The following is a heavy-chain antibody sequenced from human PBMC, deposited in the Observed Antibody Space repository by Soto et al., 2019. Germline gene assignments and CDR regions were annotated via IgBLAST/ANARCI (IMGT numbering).Heavy chain of an antibody. J-gene: IGHJ6*01. V-gene: IGHV3-7*05. Sequence: EVQLVESGGGLVQPGGSLRLSCAASGFTFSTYWMSWVRQAPGKGLEWVGNIKEDGSEKYYVDTVKGRCTISRDNAKNSLYLKMNSLRAEDTAVYYCAGTTIRGLGTPVPVSS. CDR3: AGTTI. CDR2: IKEDGSEK. D-gene: IGHD5-12*01. CDR1: GFTFSTYW.